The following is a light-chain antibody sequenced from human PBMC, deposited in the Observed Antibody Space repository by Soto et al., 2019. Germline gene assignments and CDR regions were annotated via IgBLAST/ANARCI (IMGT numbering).Light chain of an antibody. CDR3: PQSYSTPYT. CDR2: AAS. CDR1: QNITSY. J-gene: IGKJ3*01. Sequence: DIQMTQSPSSLSASVGDRLTITCRASQNITSYLNWFQQKPGKAPKLLIYAASSLQSGVPSRFSVSGSGTHFTLTIRSLQPEEFSNYYCPQSYSTPYTFGPGTKMDVK. V-gene: IGKV1-39*01.